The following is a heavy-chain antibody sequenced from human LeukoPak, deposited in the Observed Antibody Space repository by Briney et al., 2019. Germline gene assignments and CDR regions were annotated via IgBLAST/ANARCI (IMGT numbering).Heavy chain of an antibody. CDR3: ARLSGQWLAEGYFDY. J-gene: IGHJ4*02. Sequence: SGTLSLTCAVSGGSISSSNWWSWVRQPPGKGLEWIGEIYHSGSTNYNPSLKSRVTISVDKSKNQFSLKLSSVTAADTAVYYCARLSGQWLAEGYFDYWGQGILVTVSS. CDR1: GGSISSSNW. CDR2: IYHSGST. D-gene: IGHD6-19*01. V-gene: IGHV4-4*02.